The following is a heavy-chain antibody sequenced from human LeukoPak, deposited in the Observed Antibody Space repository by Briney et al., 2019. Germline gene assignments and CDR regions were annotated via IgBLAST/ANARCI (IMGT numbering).Heavy chain of an antibody. Sequence: PGGSLRLSCAASGFTFDDYAMPWVRQAPGKGLEWVSGISWNSGSIGYADSVKGRFTISRDNAKNSLYLQMNSLRAEDTALYYCARMSGQQLGTVDYWGQGTLVTDSS. CDR3: ARMSGQQLGTVDY. J-gene: IGHJ4*02. D-gene: IGHD6-13*01. CDR1: GFTFDDYA. CDR2: ISWNSGSI. V-gene: IGHV3-9*01.